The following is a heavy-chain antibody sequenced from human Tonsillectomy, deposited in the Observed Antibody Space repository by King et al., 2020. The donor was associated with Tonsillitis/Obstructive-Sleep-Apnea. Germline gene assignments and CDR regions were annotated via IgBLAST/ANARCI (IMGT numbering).Heavy chain of an antibody. J-gene: IGHJ3*02. CDR3: AREGAVMNAFDI. D-gene: IGHD2-8*01. V-gene: IGHV4-59*01. CDR1: GGSISSYY. CDR2: IYYSGGT. Sequence: VQLQESGPGLVKPSETLSLTYTVSGGSISSYYWSWIRQPPGKGLEYIGYIYYSGGTNYNPSLKSRVTISVDTSKNQFSLKLSSVTAADTAVYYCAREGAVMNAFDIWGQGTMVTVSS.